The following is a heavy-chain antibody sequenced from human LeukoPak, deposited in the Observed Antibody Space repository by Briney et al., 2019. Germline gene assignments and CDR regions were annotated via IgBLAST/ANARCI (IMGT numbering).Heavy chain of an antibody. D-gene: IGHD3-16*02. V-gene: IGHV3-7*01. CDR2: IKDDGSAQ. CDR1: GFTFRNYL. J-gene: IGHJ4*02. Sequence: GGSLRLSCAASGFTFRNYLMGWVRQAPGKGPEWVASIKDDGSAQFYVDSLEGRFTISRDNAKNTLYLQMDTMRVEDTAVYYCARHIVGEQNFDYWSQGTLVTVSS. CDR3: ARHIVGEQNFDY.